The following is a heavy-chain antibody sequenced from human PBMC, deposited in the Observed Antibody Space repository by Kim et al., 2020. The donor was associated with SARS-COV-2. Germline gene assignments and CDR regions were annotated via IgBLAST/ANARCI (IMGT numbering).Heavy chain of an antibody. J-gene: IGHJ3*02. CDR2: ISGSGGST. Sequence: GGSLRLSCAASGFTFSSYAMSWVRQAPGKGLEWVSAISGSGGSTYYADSVKGRFTISRDNSKNTLYLQMNSLRAEDTAVYYCAFQDEGSGYYYPVWAFDIWGQGTMVTVSS. V-gene: IGHV3-23*01. CDR3: AFQDEGSGYYYPVWAFDI. D-gene: IGHD3-22*01. CDR1: GFTFSSYA.